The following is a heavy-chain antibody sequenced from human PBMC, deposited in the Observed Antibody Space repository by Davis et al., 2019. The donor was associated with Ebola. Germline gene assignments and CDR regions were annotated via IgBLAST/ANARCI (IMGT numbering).Heavy chain of an antibody. CDR3: AREKITMIVVANTYYYGMDV. D-gene: IGHD3-22*01. CDR1: GGTFSTYA. V-gene: IGHV1-69*04. CDR2: NIPILGIA. Sequence: SVKVSCKASGGTFSTYAITWVRQAPGQGLEWMGRNIPILGIANYAQKFQGRVTITADKSTSTAYMELSSLRSEDTAVYYCAREKITMIVVANTYYYGMDVWGQGTTVTVSS. J-gene: IGHJ6*02.